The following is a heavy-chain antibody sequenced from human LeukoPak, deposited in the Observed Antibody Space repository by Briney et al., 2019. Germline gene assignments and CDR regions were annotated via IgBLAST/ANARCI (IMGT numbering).Heavy chain of an antibody. J-gene: IGHJ3*01. CDR1: GFAVSSHY. Sequence: PGGSLRLSCAASGFAVSSHYMSWVRQAPGKGLERVSIISSDGITSYADSIKGRFTISRDNSRNTVYLQMSSLRPEDTAVYYCARSLGTTRLHRDAFDVRGQGTVVTVSS. D-gene: IGHD1-26*01. CDR3: ARSLGTTRLHRDAFDV. V-gene: IGHV3-66*02. CDR2: ISSDGIT.